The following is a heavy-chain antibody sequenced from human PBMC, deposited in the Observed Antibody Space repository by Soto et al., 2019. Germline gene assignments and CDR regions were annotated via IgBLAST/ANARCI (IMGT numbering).Heavy chain of an antibody. CDR3: AHRLSYGDYVYFDY. CDR2: IYWVDDK. D-gene: IGHD4-17*01. Sequence: SGPTLVKPTQTLTLTCTFSGFSLSTSGVGVGWIRQPPGKALEWLALIYWVDDKRYSPSRKGRLTITKEHSKNQVVLTMTNMDPVDTATYYCAHRLSYGDYVYFDYWGQGTLVTVSS. CDR1: GFSLSTSGVG. J-gene: IGHJ4*02. V-gene: IGHV2-5*02.